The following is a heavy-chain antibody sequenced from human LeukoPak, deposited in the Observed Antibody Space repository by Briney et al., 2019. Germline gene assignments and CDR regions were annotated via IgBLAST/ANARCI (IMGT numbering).Heavy chain of an antibody. V-gene: IGHV3-20*04. CDR3: AKPIIVVVPAAARGSPGAFDI. Sequence: GGSLRLSCAASGFTFDDYGMSWVRQAPGKGLEWVSGINWNGGSTGYADSVKGRFTISRDNSKNTLYLQMNSLRAEDTAVYYCAKPIIVVVPAAARGSPGAFDIWGQGTMVTVSS. CDR2: INWNGGST. J-gene: IGHJ3*02. CDR1: GFTFDDYG. D-gene: IGHD2-2*01.